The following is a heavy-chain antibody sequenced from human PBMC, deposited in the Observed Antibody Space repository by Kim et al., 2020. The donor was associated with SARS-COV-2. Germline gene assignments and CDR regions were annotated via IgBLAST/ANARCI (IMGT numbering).Heavy chain of an antibody. D-gene: IGHD3-3*01. J-gene: IGHJ4*02. CDR1: GGSISSSSYY. V-gene: IGHV4-39*01. CDR2: IYYSGST. Sequence: SETLSLTCTVSGGSISSSSYYWGWIRQPPGKGLEWIGSIYYSGSTYYNPSLKSRVTISVDTSKNQFSLKLSSVTAADTAVYYCARRPNFDFWSGYYQLSGYFDYWGQGTLVTVSS. CDR3: ARRPNFDFWSGYYQLSGYFDY.